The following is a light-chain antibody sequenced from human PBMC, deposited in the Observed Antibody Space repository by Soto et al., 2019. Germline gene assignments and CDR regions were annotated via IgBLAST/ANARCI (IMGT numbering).Light chain of an antibody. CDR3: XRXXXSPPXT. J-gene: IGKJ4*01. CDR1: QSISSTS. CDR2: GAS. Sequence: VLTQSPGTLSLSPGERATLSCRASQSISSTSLAWYQHQPGQAPRLLVYGASVRASGIPDRFSGGGSGTDFTLTISRLEPEDFAVXXCXRXXXSPPXTFGGGTKVEIK. V-gene: IGKV3-20*01.